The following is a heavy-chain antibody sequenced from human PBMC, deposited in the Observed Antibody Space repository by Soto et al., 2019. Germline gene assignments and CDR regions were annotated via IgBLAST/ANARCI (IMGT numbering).Heavy chain of an antibody. V-gene: IGHV4-39*01. Sequence: PSETLSLTCTVSGGSISSSSYWGWIRQPPGKGLEWIGSIYSIGSTYYNPSLKSRVTISVDTSKNQFSLKLSSVTAADTAVYYCARHDGFSSGWIFDYWGHGTLVTVS. J-gene: IGHJ4*01. D-gene: IGHD6-19*01. CDR1: GGSISSSSY. CDR2: IYSIGST. CDR3: ARHDGFSSGWIFDY.